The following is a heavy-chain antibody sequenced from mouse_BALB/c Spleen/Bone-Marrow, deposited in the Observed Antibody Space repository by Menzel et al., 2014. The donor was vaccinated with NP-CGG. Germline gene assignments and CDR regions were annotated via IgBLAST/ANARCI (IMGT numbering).Heavy chain of an antibody. CDR2: IRNKANGYTT. Sequence: EVKLVESGGGLVQPGGSLRLSCATSGFTFTDYYMSWVRQPPGKALEWLGFIRNKANGYTTEYSASVKGRFTISRDNSQIILYLQMNTLRAEDSATYYCARGGNYLDFWGQGTTLTVSS. J-gene: IGHJ2*01. CDR1: GFTFTDYY. V-gene: IGHV7-3*02. CDR3: ARGGNYLDF.